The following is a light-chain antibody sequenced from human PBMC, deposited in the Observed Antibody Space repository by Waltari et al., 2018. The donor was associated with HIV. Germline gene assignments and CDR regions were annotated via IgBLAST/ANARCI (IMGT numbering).Light chain of an antibody. Sequence: QAVVTQEPSLTVSPGGPVPLTCGSSTGVVTSGHYPYWFQQKPGQAPRTLIYDTANKHSWTPARFSGSLLGGKAALTLSGAQPEDEAEYYCLLSYSGGRPVFGGGTMLTVL. CDR1: TGVVTSGHY. J-gene: IGLJ3*02. CDR2: DTA. CDR3: LLSYSGGRPV. V-gene: IGLV7-46*01.